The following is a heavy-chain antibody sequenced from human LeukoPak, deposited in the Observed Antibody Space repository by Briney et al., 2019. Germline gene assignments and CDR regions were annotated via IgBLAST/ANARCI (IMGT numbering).Heavy chain of an antibody. D-gene: IGHD3-3*01. Sequence: SETLSLTCAVSGYSLGKNYYWGWIRQSPGRGLGWIGRIYGSASPSYNPSLINRVTMSVDTPKNHFSLQLASVTAADTAVYYCARYDSRGSASTKFDYWGTGIQVTVSS. CDR1: GYSLGKNYY. V-gene: IGHV4-38-2*01. CDR3: ARYDSRGSASTKFDY. CDR2: IYGSASP. J-gene: IGHJ4*02.